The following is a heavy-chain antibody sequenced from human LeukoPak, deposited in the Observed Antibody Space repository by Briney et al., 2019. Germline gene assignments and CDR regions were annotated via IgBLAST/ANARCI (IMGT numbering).Heavy chain of an antibody. CDR2: FDPEDGET. V-gene: IGHV1-24*01. CDR1: GYTLTELS. J-gene: IGHJ4*02. Sequence: ASVKVSCKVSGYTLTELSMHWVRQAPGKGLEWMGGFDPEDGETIYAQKFQSRVTMTEDTSTDTAYMELSSLRSEDTAVYYCATGGSISNSGSYWIWYYYWGQGTLVTVSS. CDR3: ATGGSISNSGSYWIWYYY. D-gene: IGHD1-26*01.